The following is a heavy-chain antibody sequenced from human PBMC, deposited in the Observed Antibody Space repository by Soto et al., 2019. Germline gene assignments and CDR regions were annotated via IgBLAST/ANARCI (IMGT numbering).Heavy chain of an antibody. CDR3: AKGKWELSYDFDH. CDR1: GFTFDDYA. D-gene: IGHD1-26*01. V-gene: IGHV3-9*01. CDR2: ISWNSGRI. Sequence: EVQLVESGGGLVQPGRSLRLSCAASGFTFDDYAMHWVRQAPGKGLEWVSIISWNSGRIGYAASVQGRFTISSDNAKKSLYLEMNSLRADDTALYYCAKGKWELSYDFDHWGQGTLVTVSS. J-gene: IGHJ4*02.